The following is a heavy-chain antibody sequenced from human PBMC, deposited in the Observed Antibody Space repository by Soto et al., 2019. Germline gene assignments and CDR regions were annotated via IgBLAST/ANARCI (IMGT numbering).Heavy chain of an antibody. CDR2: ISYTGSTI. D-gene: IGHD3-22*01. V-gene: IGHV3-48*03. CDR1: EFTFSNYE. CDR3: ARGLRNYYDRSGLHY. Sequence: GGSLRLSCVGSEFTFSNYEMNWVRQAPGKGLGWVSYISYTGSTIYYADSVRGRFTISRDNSKNSLYLQMNSLRAEDTAVYYCARGLRNYYDRSGLHYWGQGTLVTVSS. J-gene: IGHJ4*02.